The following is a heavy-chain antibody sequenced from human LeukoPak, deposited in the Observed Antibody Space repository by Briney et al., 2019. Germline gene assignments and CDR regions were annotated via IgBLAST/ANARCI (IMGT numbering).Heavy chain of an antibody. D-gene: IGHD6-13*01. J-gene: IGHJ4*02. V-gene: IGHV5-51*01. Sequence: GESLQISCKGSGYSFISHWFAWVRQMPGKGLEWVGNIYPGDSESRYSPSFQGQVTISADKSISTAYLQWSSLKASDTAMYYCARRYSSSWFFDSWGQGTLVTVSS. CDR2: IYPGDSES. CDR1: GYSFISHW. CDR3: ARRYSSSWFFDS.